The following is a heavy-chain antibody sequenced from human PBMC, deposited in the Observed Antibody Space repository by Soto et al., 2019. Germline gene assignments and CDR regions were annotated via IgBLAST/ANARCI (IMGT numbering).Heavy chain of an antibody. CDR2: IIPMFGTP. D-gene: IGHD6-19*01. CDR1: GDTFISYA. CDR3: ARGIRYSSGWDFDY. J-gene: IGHJ4*02. Sequence: QVQLVQSGAEVKKPGSSVRVSCKASGDTFISYAFSWVRQAPGQGLEWMGAIIPMFGTPNYAQKFQDRVTIAADRSTSTAYMDLRSLRSEDPAVYYCARGIRYSSGWDFDYWGQGTLVTVSS. V-gene: IGHV1-69*06.